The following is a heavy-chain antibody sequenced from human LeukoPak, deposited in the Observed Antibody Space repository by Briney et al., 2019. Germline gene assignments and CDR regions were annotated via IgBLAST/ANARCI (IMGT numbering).Heavy chain of an antibody. J-gene: IGHJ4*02. Sequence: GGSLRLSCAASGFTVITNDMTWVRQAPGKGLEWVSVLYSDGNTKYADSVQGRFTISRDNSKNTLYLEMNSLSPDDTAVYYCARGVEPLAANTLAYWGQGTPVTVSS. V-gene: IGHV3-53*01. CDR1: GFTVITND. CDR3: ARGVEPLAANTLAY. CDR2: LYSDGNT. D-gene: IGHD1-14*01.